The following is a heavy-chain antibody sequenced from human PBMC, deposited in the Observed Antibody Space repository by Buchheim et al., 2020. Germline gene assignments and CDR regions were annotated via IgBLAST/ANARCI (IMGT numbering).Heavy chain of an antibody. V-gene: IGHV3-23*01. CDR2: ITGSGVST. CDR1: GFIFSSYA. CDR3: AKVRYSGSYYDY. J-gene: IGHJ4*02. D-gene: IGHD1-26*01. Sequence: EVQLLESGGGLVQPGGSLRLSCAASGFIFSSYAMNWVRQAPGKGLEWVSGITGSGVSTYYADSVRGRFTISRDNSKNTLYLQMYSLRVEDTAVYYCAKVRYSGSYYDYWGQGTL.